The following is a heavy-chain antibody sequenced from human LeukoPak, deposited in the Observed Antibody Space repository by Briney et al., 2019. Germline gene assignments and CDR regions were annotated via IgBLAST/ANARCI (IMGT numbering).Heavy chain of an antibody. CDR1: GFTFSSYH. V-gene: IGHV3-21*01. J-gene: IGHJ4*02. Sequence: PGGSLRLSCAASGFTFSSYHFHWVRQAPGKGLEWVSSISSDSSSFKYYAHSVQGRFTISRDNSKNTLYLQMNSLRAEDTAVYYCARSRGGIESCFDYWGQGTLVTVSS. D-gene: IGHD3-16*01. CDR2: ISSDSSSFK. CDR3: ARSRGGIESCFDY.